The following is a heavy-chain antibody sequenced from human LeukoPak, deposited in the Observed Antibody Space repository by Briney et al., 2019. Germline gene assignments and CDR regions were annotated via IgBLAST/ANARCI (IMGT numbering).Heavy chain of an antibody. V-gene: IGHV3-7*01. CDR2: IKQDGSEK. CDR1: GFTFSSYW. J-gene: IGHJ4*02. D-gene: IGHD4-11*01. Sequence: PGGSLRLSCSASGFTFSSYWMTWVRQAPGKGLEWVANIKQDGSEKYYVDSVRGRFTISRDNTKNSLYLQVKSLRAEDTAVYYCARDRRWTATTVTYFDYWGQGTLVTVSS. CDR3: ARDRRWTATTVTYFDY.